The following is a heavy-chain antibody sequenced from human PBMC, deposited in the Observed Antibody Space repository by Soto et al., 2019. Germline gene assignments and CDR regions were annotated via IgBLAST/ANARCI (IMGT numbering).Heavy chain of an antibody. CDR1: GFTVSSNY. V-gene: IGHV3-53*01. J-gene: IGHJ4*02. CDR2: IYSGGST. D-gene: IGHD4-17*01. Sequence: QAGGSLRLSCAASGFTVSSNYMSWVRQAPGKGLEWVSVIYSGGSTYYADSVKGRFTISRDNSKNTLYLQMNSLRAEDTAVYYCARVRRSNLDYWGQGTLVTVSS. CDR3: ARVRRSNLDY.